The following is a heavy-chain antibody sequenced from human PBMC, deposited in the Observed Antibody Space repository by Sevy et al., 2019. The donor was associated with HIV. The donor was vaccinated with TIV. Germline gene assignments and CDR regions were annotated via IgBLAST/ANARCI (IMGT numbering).Heavy chain of an antibody. CDR3: VKVTDSSTYYYSHYYYYMYV. Sequence: GGSLRLSCAASGFSFNTYAMSWVRQAPGKGLEWVSSISCTGGTTYYADSVKGRFTISRDNSKNTLYLQMNSLRDEDTAVYYCVKVTDSSTYYYSHYYYYMYVWGKGTSVTVSS. CDR2: ISCTGGTT. CDR1: GFSFNTYA. D-gene: IGHD3-22*01. J-gene: IGHJ6*03. V-gene: IGHV3-23*01.